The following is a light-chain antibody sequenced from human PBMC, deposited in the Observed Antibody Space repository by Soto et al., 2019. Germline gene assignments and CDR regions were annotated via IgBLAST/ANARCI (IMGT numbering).Light chain of an antibody. CDR3: QQYGSSSCT. Sequence: ELVLTQSPGTLSLSPGERATLSCRASQSVSSIYLAWYQHKPGQAPRLLIYGAASRATGIPDRFSGSGSGTDFTLAISRLEPEDFAVYYCQQYGSSSCTCGRGTTVEIK. V-gene: IGKV3-20*01. J-gene: IGKJ1*01. CDR1: QSVSSIY. CDR2: GAA.